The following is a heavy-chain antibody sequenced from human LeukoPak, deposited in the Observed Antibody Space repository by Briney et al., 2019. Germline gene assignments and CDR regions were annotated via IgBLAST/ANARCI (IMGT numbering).Heavy chain of an antibody. Sequence: PSGTLSLTCTVSGDSISNYYWSWIRQPPGKGLEWIGYIYYSGSTNYNPSLKSRVTISVDTSKNQFSLKLSSVTAADTAIYYCARVTSMGSIDYWGQGTLVTVSS. CDR2: IYYSGST. J-gene: IGHJ4*02. CDR1: GDSISNYY. V-gene: IGHV4-59*08. D-gene: IGHD1-26*01. CDR3: ARVTSMGSIDY.